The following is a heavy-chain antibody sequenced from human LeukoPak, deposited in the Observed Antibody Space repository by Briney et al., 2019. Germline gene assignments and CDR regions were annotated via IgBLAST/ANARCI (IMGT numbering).Heavy chain of an antibody. D-gene: IGHD2-15*01. J-gene: IGHJ4*02. Sequence: LETLSLTCTVSGGSISSSSYYWGWIRQPPGKGLEWIGSIYYSGSTYYNPSLKSRVTISVDTSKNQFSLKLSSVTAADTAVYYCARGGAADCSGGSCYSYWGQGTLVTVSS. V-gene: IGHV4-39*07. CDR2: IYYSGST. CDR1: GGSISSSSYY. CDR3: ARGGAADCSGGSCYSY.